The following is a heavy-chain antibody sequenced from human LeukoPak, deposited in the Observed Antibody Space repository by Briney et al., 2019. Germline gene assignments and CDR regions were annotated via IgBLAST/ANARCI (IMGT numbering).Heavy chain of an antibody. CDR2: IYHSGST. CDR3: ARDRPYPNYGMDV. CDR1: GGSISSGGYY. Sequence: SQTLSLTCTVSGGSISSGGYYWSWIRQPPGKGLEWIGYIYHSGSTYYNPSLKSRVTISVDTSKNQFSLKLTSVTAADTAVYYCARDRPYPNYGMDVWGQGTTVTVSS. V-gene: IGHV4-30-2*01. J-gene: IGHJ6*02.